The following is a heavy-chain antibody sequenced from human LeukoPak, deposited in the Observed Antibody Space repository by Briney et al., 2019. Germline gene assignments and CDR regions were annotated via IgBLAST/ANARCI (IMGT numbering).Heavy chain of an antibody. Sequence: SETLSLTCAVYGGSFSGYYWSWIRQLPGKGLEWIGEINHSGSTNYNPSLKSRVTISVDTSKNQFSLKLSSVTAADTAVYYCARGLDITIFGVVITHGMDVWGQGTTVTVSS. J-gene: IGHJ6*02. CDR1: GGSFSGYY. CDR3: ARGLDITIFGVVITHGMDV. D-gene: IGHD3-3*01. CDR2: INHSGST. V-gene: IGHV4-34*01.